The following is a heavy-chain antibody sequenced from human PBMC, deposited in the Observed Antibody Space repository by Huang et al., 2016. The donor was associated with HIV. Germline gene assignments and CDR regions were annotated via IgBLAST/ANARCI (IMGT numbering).Heavy chain of an antibody. V-gene: IGHV5-51*01. Sequence: EVQLVQSGAEVKKPGESLKISCKGSGYRFRSNWIGWVRQMPGKGREWRGIIYPGDSDTRYNPSFQGQVTISADKSINTAYLQWSSLKASDTAMYYCARLIGSPSFYYGLDVWGQGTTVTVSS. CDR2: IYPGDSDT. CDR1: GYRFRSNW. D-gene: IGHD3-10*01. CDR3: ARLIGSPSFYYGLDV. J-gene: IGHJ6*02.